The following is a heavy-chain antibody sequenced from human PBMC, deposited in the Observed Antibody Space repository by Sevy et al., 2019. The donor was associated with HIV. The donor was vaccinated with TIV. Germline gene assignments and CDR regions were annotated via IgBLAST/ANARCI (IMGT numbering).Heavy chain of an antibody. CDR2: IKQDGSEK. CDR1: GFIFSNYW. J-gene: IGHJ6*02. V-gene: IGHV3-7*01. D-gene: IGHD2-2*01. CDR3: VRAGGATVVVTTAIGILVMDV. Sequence: GGSLRLSCSASGFIFSNYWMSWVRQAPGKGLEWVANIKQDGSEKYYVDSVKGRFTISRDNAKNSLYLQMNSLRAEDTAVYYCVRAGGATVVVTTAIGILVMDVWGQGTTVTVSS.